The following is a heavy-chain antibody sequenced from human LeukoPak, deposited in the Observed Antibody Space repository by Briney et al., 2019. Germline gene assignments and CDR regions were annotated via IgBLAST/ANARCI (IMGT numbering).Heavy chain of an antibody. CDR2: INGSGGST. Sequence: PGGSLRLSCAASGFTFSSYPMSWVRQAPGKGLEWVSTINGSGGSTYYADSVKGRFTISRDNSKNTLYLQMNSLRAEDTAVYYCAKSWCYDSSGYYPFDYWGQGTLVTVSS. J-gene: IGHJ4*02. V-gene: IGHV3-23*01. CDR1: GFTFSSYP. D-gene: IGHD3-22*01. CDR3: AKSWCYDSSGYYPFDY.